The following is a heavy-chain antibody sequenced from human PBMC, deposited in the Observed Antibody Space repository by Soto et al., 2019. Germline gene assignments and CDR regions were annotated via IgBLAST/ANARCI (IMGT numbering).Heavy chain of an antibody. V-gene: IGHV5-51*01. CDR2: IYPGDSDA. Sequence: GESLKISCKGSGYSCTTYWIGWVRQMHGKGLEGMVIIYPGDSDARYSPSFQGQVTISADKSINTTYLQWSSLKASDTALYYCARQAAAGKYYYAMDVWGQGTTVTVSS. CDR3: ARQAAAGKYYYAMDV. D-gene: IGHD6-13*01. J-gene: IGHJ6*02. CDR1: GYSCTTYW.